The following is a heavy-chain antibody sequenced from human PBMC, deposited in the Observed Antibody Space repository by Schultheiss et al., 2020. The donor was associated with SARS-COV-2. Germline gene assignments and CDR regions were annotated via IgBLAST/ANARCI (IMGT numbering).Heavy chain of an antibody. J-gene: IGHJ5*02. CDR1: GFTFSSYG. CDR2: ISGSGGST. CDR3: ARDKFRTTSGPWFDP. V-gene: IGHV3-23*01. Sequence: GESLKISCAASGFTFSSYGMHWVRQAPGEGLEWVSAISGSGGSTYYADSVKGRFTISRDNSKNTLYLQMNSLRAEDTAVYYCARDKFRTTSGPWFDPWGQGTLVTVSS. D-gene: IGHD1-14*01.